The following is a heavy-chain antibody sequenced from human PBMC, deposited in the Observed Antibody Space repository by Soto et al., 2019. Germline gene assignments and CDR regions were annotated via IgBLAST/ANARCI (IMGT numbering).Heavy chain of an antibody. D-gene: IGHD3-10*01. CDR1: GCSINSYW. J-gene: IGHJ4*02. CDR2: VYSSGTT. V-gene: IGHV4-4*07. CDR3: ARDIGSYAYGEGY. Sequence: SETLSLTWSVSGCSINSYWGSWIRQPAGKGLEWIGRVYSSGTTDYNPSLNSRATLSVETSKNQFSLKLSSVTAADTAVYYCARDIGSYAYGEGYWGQGIQVTVSS.